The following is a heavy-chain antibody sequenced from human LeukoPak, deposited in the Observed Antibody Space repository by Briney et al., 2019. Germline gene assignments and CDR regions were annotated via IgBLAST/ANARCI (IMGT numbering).Heavy chain of an antibody. CDR1: GFTFSSYG. J-gene: IGHJ3*02. Sequence: GGSLRLSCAASGFTFSSYGMHWVRQAPGKGLEWVAVISYDGSNKYNADSVKGRFTISRDNSKNTLYLQMNSLRAEDTAVYYCAKIWASSEHAFDIWGQGTMVTVSS. CDR3: AKIWASSEHAFDI. V-gene: IGHV3-30*18. D-gene: IGHD3-16*01. CDR2: ISYDGSNK.